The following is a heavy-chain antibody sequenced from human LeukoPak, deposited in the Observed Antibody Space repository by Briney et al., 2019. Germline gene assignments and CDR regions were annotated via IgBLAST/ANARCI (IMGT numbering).Heavy chain of an antibody. CDR1: GYTFTGYY. CDR2: INPNSGGT. CDR3: ARGVGLERPDGRYYFDY. D-gene: IGHD1-1*01. J-gene: IGHJ4*02. V-gene: IGHV1-2*02. Sequence: SSVNVSCKPSGYTFTGYYMHWVRQAPGQGREWMGWINPNSGGTNYAQKFQGRVTMTRDTSISTAYMELSRLRSDDTAVYYCARGVGLERPDGRYYFDYWGQGTLVTVSS.